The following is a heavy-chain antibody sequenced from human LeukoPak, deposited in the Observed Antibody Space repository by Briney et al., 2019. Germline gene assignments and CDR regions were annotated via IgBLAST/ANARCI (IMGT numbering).Heavy chain of an antibody. CDR3: ARIRRGWIDY. J-gene: IGHJ4*02. Sequence: SGPTLVNPTQTLTLTCTFSGFSLSTSGMCVSWIRQPPGKALEWLARIDWDDDKYYSTPLKTRLTSYKDTSKNQVVLTMTNMDPVDTATYYCARIRRGWIDYWGQGTLVTVSS. V-gene: IGHV2-70*11. CDR1: GFSLSTSGMC. CDR2: IDWDDDK. D-gene: IGHD3-10*01.